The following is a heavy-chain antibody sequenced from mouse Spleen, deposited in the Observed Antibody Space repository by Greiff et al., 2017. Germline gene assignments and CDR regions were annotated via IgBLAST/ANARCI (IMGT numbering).Heavy chain of an antibody. CDR2: IDPSDSYT. CDR3: ASLLGY. V-gene: IGHV1-69*01. Sequence: VQLQQSGAELVMPGASVKLSCKASGYTFTSYWMHWVKQRPGQGLEWIGEIDPSDSYTNYNQKFKGKATLTVDKSSSTAYMQLSSLTSEDSAVYYCASLLGYWGQGTTLTVSS. CDR1: GYTFTSYW. D-gene: IGHD2-1*01. J-gene: IGHJ2*01.